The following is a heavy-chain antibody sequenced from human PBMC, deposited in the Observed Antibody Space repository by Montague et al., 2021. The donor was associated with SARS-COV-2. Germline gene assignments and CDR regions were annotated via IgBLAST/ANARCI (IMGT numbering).Heavy chain of an antibody. D-gene: IGHD3-9*01. Sequence: SETLSLTCTVSGGSISSYYWSWIRQPQGKGLEWIGYIYYSWSTNSNPTLKSRVPISVETSKNQFSLKLSFVTAADTAVYYCARLGLRYFDWLLWGEGYFDYWGQGTLVTVSS. CDR1: GGSISSYY. V-gene: IGHV4-59*08. CDR3: ARLGLRYFDWLLWGEGYFDY. J-gene: IGHJ4*02. CDR2: IYYSWST.